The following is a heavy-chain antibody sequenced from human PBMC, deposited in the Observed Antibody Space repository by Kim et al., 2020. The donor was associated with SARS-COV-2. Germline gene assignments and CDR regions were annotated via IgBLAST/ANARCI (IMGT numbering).Heavy chain of an antibody. CDR2: IGSSGRE. J-gene: IGHJ4*02. V-gene: IGHV3-11*04. CDR1: GFIFSDYY. CDR3: ARDRDGYNSFDS. Sequence: GGSLRLSCAASGFIFSDYYMAWIRQTPGQGLEWLSDIGSSGRESYTDSVKGRFTISRDNGKKTMYLPMNSLRVDDTALYYCARDRDGYNSFDSWGQGTLVIVSS. D-gene: IGHD5-12*01.